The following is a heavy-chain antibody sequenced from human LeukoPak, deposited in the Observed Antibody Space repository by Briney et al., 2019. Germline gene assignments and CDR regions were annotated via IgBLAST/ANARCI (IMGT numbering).Heavy chain of an antibody. J-gene: IGHJ5*02. CDR3: ARRERITMVRGIPSGFDP. Sequence: SETLSLTCTVSGGSISSSSYYWGWIRQPPGKGLEWIGSIYYSGSTYYNPSLKSRVTISVDTSKNQFSLKLSSVTAADTAVYYCARRERITMVRGIPSGFDPWGQGTLVTVSS. CDR1: GGSISSSSYY. CDR2: IYYSGST. V-gene: IGHV4-39*01. D-gene: IGHD3-10*01.